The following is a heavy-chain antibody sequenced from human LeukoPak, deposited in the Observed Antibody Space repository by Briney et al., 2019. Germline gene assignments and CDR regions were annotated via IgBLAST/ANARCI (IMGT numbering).Heavy chain of an antibody. J-gene: IGHJ4*02. V-gene: IGHV4-59*08. CDR3: AGHHPRNTVDF. CDR2: ISDIGSI. CDR1: GGSISSYY. D-gene: IGHD2/OR15-2a*01. Sequence: PETLSLTCTVSGGSISSYYWSWIRQPPGKGLEWIAHISDIGSINYNPSLKSRVTISLDTSKNQFSLKLSSVTAADTAVYYCAGHHPRNTVDFWGQGTLVTVSS.